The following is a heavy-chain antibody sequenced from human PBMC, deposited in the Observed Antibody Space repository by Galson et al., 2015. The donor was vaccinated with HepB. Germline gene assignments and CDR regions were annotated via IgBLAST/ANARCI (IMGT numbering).Heavy chain of an antibody. CDR3: ARDLGRTGTAREY. J-gene: IGHJ4*02. CDR1: GFTVSSNY. V-gene: IGHV3-53*01. D-gene: IGHD1/OR15-1a*01. CDR2: IYSGGST. Sequence: SLRLSCAASGFTVSSNYMSWVRQAPGKGLEWVSVIYSGGSTYYADSVKGRFTISRDNSKNTLYLQMNSLRAEDTAVYYCARDLGRTGTAREYWGQGTLVTVSS.